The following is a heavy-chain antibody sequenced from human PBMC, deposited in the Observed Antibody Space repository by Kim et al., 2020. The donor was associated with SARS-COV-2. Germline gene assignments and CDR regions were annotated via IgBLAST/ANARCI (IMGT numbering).Heavy chain of an antibody. Sequence: SETLSLTCTVSGGSISSGDYYWSWIRQPPGKGLEWIGYIYYSGSTYYNPSLKSRVTISVDTSKNQFSLKLVSVTAADTAVYYCARAGVDLWSGYYRDGMDVWGEGTTGTVSS. D-gene: IGHD3-3*01. CDR1: GGSISSGDYY. J-gene: IGHJ6*01. CDR2: IYYSGST. V-gene: IGHV4-30-4*01. CDR3: ARAGVDLWSGYYRDGMDV.